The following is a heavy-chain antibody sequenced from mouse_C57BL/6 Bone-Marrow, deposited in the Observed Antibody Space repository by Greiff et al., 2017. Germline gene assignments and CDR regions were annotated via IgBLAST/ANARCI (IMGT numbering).Heavy chain of an antibody. CDR1: GYTFTSYG. V-gene: IGHV1-58*01. CDR3: ASDGYGSSRWYFDV. J-gene: IGHJ1*03. CDR2: IYIGNGYT. D-gene: IGHD1-1*01. Sequence: EVKLQESGAELVRPGSSVKMSCKTSGYTFTSYGINWVKQRPGQGLEWIGYIYIGNGYTEYNEKFKGKATLTSDTSSSTAYMQLSSLTSEDSAIYVGASDGYGSSRWYFDVWGTGTTVTVSS.